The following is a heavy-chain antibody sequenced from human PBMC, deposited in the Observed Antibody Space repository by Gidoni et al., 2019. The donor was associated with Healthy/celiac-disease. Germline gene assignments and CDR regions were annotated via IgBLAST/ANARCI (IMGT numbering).Heavy chain of an antibody. D-gene: IGHD2-2*01. CDR3: ARGQAAMDFDY. Sequence: QVQLQQWGAGLLKPSETLSLTCAVYGGSFSGYYWSWIRQPPGKGLELIGEINHSGSTNYNPSLKSRVTISVDTSKNQFSLKLSSVTAADTAVYYCARGQAAMDFDYWGQGTLVTVSS. V-gene: IGHV4-34*01. J-gene: IGHJ4*02. CDR1: GGSFSGYY. CDR2: INHSGST.